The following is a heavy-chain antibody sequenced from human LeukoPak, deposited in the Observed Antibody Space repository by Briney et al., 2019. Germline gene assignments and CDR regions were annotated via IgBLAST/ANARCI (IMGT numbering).Heavy chain of an antibody. V-gene: IGHV1-2*02. CDR2: INPHSGGT. J-gene: IGHJ4*02. CDR3: ARDLALRFLGY. D-gene: IGHD3-3*01. Sequence: GASVKVSCMASGYXFTDYYIHWVRQAPGQGLEWMGWINPHSGGTNYAQNFQGRVTMTRDTSITTVDMELRSLRSDDTAVYYCARDLALRFLGYWGQGTLVTVSS. CDR1: GYXFTDYY.